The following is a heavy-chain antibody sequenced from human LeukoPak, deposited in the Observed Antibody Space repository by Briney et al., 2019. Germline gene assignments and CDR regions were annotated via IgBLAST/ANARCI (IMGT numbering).Heavy chain of an antibody. V-gene: IGHV5-51*01. CDR2: IHPGDSDT. Sequence: GESLKISCKGSGYSFTTYWIGWVRQMPGKGLEWMGIIHPGDSDTRYSPSFQGQVTISADKSISTAYLQWSSLKASDTAMYYCARFRQPEGSGAFDIWGQGTMVTVSS. D-gene: IGHD1-14*01. J-gene: IGHJ3*02. CDR1: GYSFTTYW. CDR3: ARFRQPEGSGAFDI.